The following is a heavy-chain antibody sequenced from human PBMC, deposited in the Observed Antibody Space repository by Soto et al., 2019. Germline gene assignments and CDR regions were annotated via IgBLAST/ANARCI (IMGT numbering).Heavy chain of an antibody. V-gene: IGHV3-23*01. Sequence: EVHLLQSGGGLVQPGGSLRLSCAASGFSFSSFALSWVRQSPGKGLEWVAAVSGRGGDTYYANSVKGRFTISRDNSQNTLFLQMNSLRAEDSAIYYCANDPNYDFWSGFSAVYFDYWGQGTLVTVSS. J-gene: IGHJ4*02. CDR3: ANDPNYDFWSGFSAVYFDY. CDR1: GFSFSSFA. D-gene: IGHD3-3*01. CDR2: VSGRGGDT.